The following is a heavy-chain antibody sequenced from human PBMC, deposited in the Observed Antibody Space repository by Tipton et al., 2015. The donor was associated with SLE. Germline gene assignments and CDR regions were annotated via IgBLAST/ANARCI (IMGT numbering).Heavy chain of an antibody. V-gene: IGHV3-23*01. J-gene: IGHJ6*03. CDR1: GFTFSSYA. D-gene: IGHD4-23*01. Sequence: SLRLSCAASGFTFSSYALTWVRQAPGKGLEWVSTISGVGDTTYYAASVKGRFTISRDSSKNTLILYLNSLRAEDAAVYYCAKELWVGNERPYYMDVWGKGTTVTVSS. CDR3: AKELWVGNERPYYMDV. CDR2: ISGVGDTT.